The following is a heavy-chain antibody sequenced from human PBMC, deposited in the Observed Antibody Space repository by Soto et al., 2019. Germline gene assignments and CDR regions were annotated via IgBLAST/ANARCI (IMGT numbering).Heavy chain of an antibody. CDR2: ISSSSSSI. V-gene: IGHV3-48*01. CDR3: ARDGYPRRSVHSDY. Sequence: PGGSLRLSCASSGFTCVSYSLNWVRQAPGKGLEWVSYISSSSSSIYYADSVKGRFTISRDNAKNSLYLQMNSLRAGDTAVYFCARDGYPRRSVHSDYWGQGTPVTVSS. D-gene: IGHD5-18*01. CDR1: GFTCVSYS. J-gene: IGHJ4*02.